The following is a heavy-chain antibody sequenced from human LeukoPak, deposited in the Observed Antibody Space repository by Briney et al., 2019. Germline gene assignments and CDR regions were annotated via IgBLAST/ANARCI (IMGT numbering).Heavy chain of an antibody. Sequence: SETLSLTCTVSGGSVSSGSYYWSWIRQPTGKGLEWIGYIYYSGSTNYNPSLKSRVTISVDTSKNQFSLKLSSVTAADTAVYYCARELLWFGDHRRFDPWGQGTLVTVSS. J-gene: IGHJ5*02. D-gene: IGHD3-10*01. CDR3: ARELLWFGDHRRFDP. CDR1: GGSVSSGSYY. CDR2: IYYSGST. V-gene: IGHV4-61*01.